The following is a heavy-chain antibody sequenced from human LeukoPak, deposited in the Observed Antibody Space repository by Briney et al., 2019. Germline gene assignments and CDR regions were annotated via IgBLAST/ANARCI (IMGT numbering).Heavy chain of an antibody. CDR3: ARGRYSAGDNWFDP. D-gene: IGHD3-9*01. Sequence: SETLSLTCTVSGGXLTSSYCSWLRQSPAKGLEWIGYIHYTGSTNYNPSLKSRVTMLIDTSKNQFSLKLSSVTAADTGVYYCARGRYSAGDNWFDPWGQGTLVTVSS. V-gene: IGHV4-59*01. CDR2: IHYTGST. CDR1: GGXLTSSY. J-gene: IGHJ5*02.